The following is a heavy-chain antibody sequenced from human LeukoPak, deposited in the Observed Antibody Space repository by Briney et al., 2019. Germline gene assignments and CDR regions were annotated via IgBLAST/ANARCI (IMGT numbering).Heavy chain of an antibody. Sequence: SETLSLTCTVSGGSISSHYWSWIRQPPGKGLEWIGYIYYSGSTNYNPSLKSRVTISVDTSKTQFSLKLSSVTAADTAVYYCARGGRTRCRDTRPEWFDPWGQGTLVTVSS. D-gene: IGHD3-16*02. CDR3: ARGGRTRCRDTRPEWFDP. J-gene: IGHJ5*02. CDR2: IYYSGST. CDR1: GGSISSHY. V-gene: IGHV4-59*11.